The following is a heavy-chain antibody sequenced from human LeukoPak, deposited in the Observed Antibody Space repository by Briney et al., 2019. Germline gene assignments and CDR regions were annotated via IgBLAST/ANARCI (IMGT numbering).Heavy chain of an antibody. CDR3: ARDGGFSNAFDI. Sequence: SVKVSCKASGYTFTRYDINWVRQATGQGLEWRGWMNPNSGNTGYAQKFQGRVTMTRGTSTSTVYMELISLRSEDTAVYYCARDGGFSNAFDIWGQGTMVTVSS. V-gene: IGHV1-8*01. CDR1: GYTFTRYD. J-gene: IGHJ3*02. CDR2: MNPNSGNT. D-gene: IGHD2-15*01.